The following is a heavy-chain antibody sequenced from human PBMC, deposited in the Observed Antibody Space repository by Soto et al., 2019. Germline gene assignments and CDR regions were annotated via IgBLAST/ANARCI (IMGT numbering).Heavy chain of an antibody. V-gene: IGHV4-30-4*01. D-gene: IGHD2-21*02. CDR2: IYNSGST. CDR1: GGSINNNGYF. J-gene: IGHJ4*02. Sequence: QVQLQESGPGVVEPSQTLSLTCTVSGGSINNNGYFWSWIRQPPGSGLEWIGHIYNSGSTYSNPSLKSRLTVSGGTSKNRCSLKLSSVTGADTAVYYCGRGPGGDKVDYWGQGTLVTVSS. CDR3: GRGPGGDKVDY.